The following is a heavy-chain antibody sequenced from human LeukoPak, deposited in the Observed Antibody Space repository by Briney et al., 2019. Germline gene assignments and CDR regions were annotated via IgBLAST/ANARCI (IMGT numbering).Heavy chain of an antibody. Sequence: ASVKVSCKASGYTFTGYYMHWVRQAPGQRLEWMGWINPNSGGTNYAQKFQGWVTMTRDTSISTAYMELSRLRSDDTAVYYCARSRMVRGVIYASLNWFDPWGQGTLVTVSS. CDR2: INPNSGGT. J-gene: IGHJ5*02. D-gene: IGHD3-10*01. CDR1: GYTFTGYY. CDR3: ARSRMVRGVIYASLNWFDP. V-gene: IGHV1-2*04.